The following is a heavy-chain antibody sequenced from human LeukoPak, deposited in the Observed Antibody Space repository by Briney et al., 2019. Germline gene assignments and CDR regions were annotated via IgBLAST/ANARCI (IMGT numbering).Heavy chain of an antibody. Sequence: PGGSLRLSCAASGFTFDDYAMHWVRQAPGKGLEWVSGISWNSGSIGYADSVKGRFAISRDNAKNSLYLQMNSLRAEDTAVYYCASSVVAGTDYWGQGTLVTVSS. CDR2: ISWNSGSI. CDR1: GFTFDDYA. CDR3: ASSVVAGTDY. D-gene: IGHD2-15*01. J-gene: IGHJ4*02. V-gene: IGHV3-9*01.